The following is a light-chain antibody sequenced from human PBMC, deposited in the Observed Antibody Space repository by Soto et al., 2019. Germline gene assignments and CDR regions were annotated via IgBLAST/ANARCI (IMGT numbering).Light chain of an antibody. CDR1: NSNIGTNA. Sequence: QSVLTQPPSASGTPGQKASISCSGSNSNIGTNAVNWYQQLPGTAPKLLIYSNNQRPSGVPDRFSGSKSGTSASLAISGLQSDDEADYYCAAWDDSLNGWVFGGGTKLTVL. V-gene: IGLV1-44*01. CDR3: AAWDDSLNGWV. J-gene: IGLJ3*02. CDR2: SNN.